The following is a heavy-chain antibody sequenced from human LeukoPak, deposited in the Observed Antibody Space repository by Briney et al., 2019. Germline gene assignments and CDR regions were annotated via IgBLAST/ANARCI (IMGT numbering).Heavy chain of an antibody. D-gene: IGHD3/OR15-3a*01. V-gene: IGHV3-7*01. CDR3: ATGLYYFDY. CDR2: IKEDGSEK. Sequence: GSLRLSCAASGFTFSSSWMTWVRQAPGKGLEWVANIKEDGSEKYYVDSVQGRFTISRDNAQNSLYLQMNSLRAEDTAVYYCATGLYYFDYWGQGTLVTVSS. CDR1: GFTFSSSW. J-gene: IGHJ4*02.